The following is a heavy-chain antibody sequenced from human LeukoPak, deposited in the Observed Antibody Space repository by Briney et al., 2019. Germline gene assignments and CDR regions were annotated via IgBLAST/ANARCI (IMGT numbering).Heavy chain of an antibody. CDR3: ASSSWYDYYYYMDV. CDR2: IYHSGST. V-gene: IGHV4-34*01. J-gene: IGHJ6*03. CDR1: GGSFSGYY. D-gene: IGHD6-13*01. Sequence: ASETLSLTCAVYGGSFSGYYWSWIRQPPGKGLEWIGEIYHSGSTNYNPSLKSRVTISVDKSKNQFSLKLSSVTAADTAVYYCASSSWYDYYYYMDVWGKGTTVTVSS.